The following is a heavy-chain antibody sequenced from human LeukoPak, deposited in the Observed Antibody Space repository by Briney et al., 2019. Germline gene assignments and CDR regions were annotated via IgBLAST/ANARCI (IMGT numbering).Heavy chain of an antibody. Sequence: PGGSLRLSCAASGFTFSSYGMHWVRQAPGKGLEWVAVIWYDGSNKYYADSVKGRFTISRDNSKNTLYLQMNSLRAEDTAVYYCAKDCSSTSCYLSGYWGQGTLVTVSS. V-gene: IGHV3-33*06. D-gene: IGHD2-2*01. CDR2: IWYDGSNK. CDR3: AKDCSSTSCYLSGY. J-gene: IGHJ4*02. CDR1: GFTFSSYG.